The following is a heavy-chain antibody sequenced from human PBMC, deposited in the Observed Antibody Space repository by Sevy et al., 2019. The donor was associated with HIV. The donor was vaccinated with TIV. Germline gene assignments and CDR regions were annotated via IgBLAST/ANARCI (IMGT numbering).Heavy chain of an antibody. V-gene: IGHV3-30*03. D-gene: IGHD6-19*01. CDR1: GFTFSSYG. J-gene: IGHJ4*02. Sequence: GSLRLSCAASGFTFSSYGMHWVRQAPGKGLEWVAVISYDGSNKYYADSVKGRFTVSRDDSKNTLYLQMNSLRPEDSAVYYCAREGGHTSAWTPGKYWGQGTQVTVSS. CDR3: AREGGHTSAWTPGKY. CDR2: ISYDGSNK.